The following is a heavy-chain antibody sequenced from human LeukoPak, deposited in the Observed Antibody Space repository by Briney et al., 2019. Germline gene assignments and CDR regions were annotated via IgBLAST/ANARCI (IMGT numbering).Heavy chain of an antibody. CDR2: VYHSGST. V-gene: IGHV4-38-2*01. Sequence: SETLSLTCAAPGYSISSAYYWGWIRQPPGKGLEWIGSVYHSGSTYYKPSLQSRATISVDTSKNQFSLKLSSVTAADTAVYYCARRTERAFDIWGQGTMVTVSS. CDR3: ARRTERAFDI. CDR1: GYSISSAYY. D-gene: IGHD1/OR15-1a*01. J-gene: IGHJ3*02.